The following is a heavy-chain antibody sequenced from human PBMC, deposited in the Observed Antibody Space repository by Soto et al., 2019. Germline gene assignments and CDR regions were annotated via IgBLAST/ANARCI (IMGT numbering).Heavy chain of an antibody. V-gene: IGHV1-8*01. CDR2: MNPNSGNT. CDR3: ARGSLLYSGGWWSDDY. J-gene: IGHJ4*02. CDR1: GYTFTSYD. Sequence: QVQLVQSGAEVKKPGASVKVSCKASGYTFTSYDINWVRQATGQGLEWMGWMNPNSGNTGYAQKFQGRVTMTRNTXRXXAYMELSSLRSEDTAVYYCARGSLLYSGGWWSDDYWGQGTLVTVSS. D-gene: IGHD6-19*01.